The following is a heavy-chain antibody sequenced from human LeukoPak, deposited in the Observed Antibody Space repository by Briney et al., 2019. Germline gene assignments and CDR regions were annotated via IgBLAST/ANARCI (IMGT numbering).Heavy chain of an antibody. CDR3: ARDPRDDSSGYYISVGDY. J-gene: IGHJ4*02. D-gene: IGHD3-22*01. CDR2: ISSSSTYI. CDR1: GFTFNDYS. V-gene: IGHV3-21*01. Sequence: GRSLRLSCAASGFTFNDYSMNWVRQAPGKGLEWVSSISSSSTYIYYEDSVKGRFTISRDNAKNSLYLLMNSLRAEDTAVYYCARDPRDDSSGYYISVGDYWGQGTLVTVSS.